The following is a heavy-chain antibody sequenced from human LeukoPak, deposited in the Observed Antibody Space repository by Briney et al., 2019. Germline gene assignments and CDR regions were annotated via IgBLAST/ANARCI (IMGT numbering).Heavy chain of an antibody. J-gene: IGHJ4*02. V-gene: IGHV3-7*01. CDR1: GFTFSSYW. CDR2: IKQDGSEK. Sequence: GGSLRLSCAASGFTFSSYWMSWVRQAPGKGLEWVANIKQDGSEKYYADSVKGRFTISRDNAKNSLYLQMNSLRAEDTAVYYCARGHPLGYCSSTSCYGGLDYWGQGTLVTVSS. D-gene: IGHD2-2*01. CDR3: ARGHPLGYCSSTSCYGGLDY.